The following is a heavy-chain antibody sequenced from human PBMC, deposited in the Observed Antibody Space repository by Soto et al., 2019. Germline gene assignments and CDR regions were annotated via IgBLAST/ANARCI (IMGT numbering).Heavy chain of an antibody. Sequence: XETLALTCAVSGGSISSSNWWSWVRQPPGKGLEWIGEIYHSGSTNYNPSLKSRVTISVDKSKNQFSLKLSSVTAADTAVYYCARARYNRNYHWFDPWGQGTLVTVSS. CDR1: GGSISSSNW. D-gene: IGHD1-7*01. CDR2: IYHSGST. CDR3: ARARYNRNYHWFDP. V-gene: IGHV4-4*02. J-gene: IGHJ5*02.